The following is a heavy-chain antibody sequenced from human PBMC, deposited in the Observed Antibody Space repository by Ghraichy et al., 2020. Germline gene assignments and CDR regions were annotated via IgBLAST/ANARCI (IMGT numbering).Heavy chain of an antibody. CDR2: ISSTSGTM. Sequence: GGSLRLSCAVSGFTFSSYSMNWVRQAPGKGLEWVSYISSTSGTMYYADSVKGRFTISRDNAKNSLYLQMNSLRDEDTAVYYCARYDTQTGWFDPWGQGTLVTVSS. J-gene: IGHJ5*02. D-gene: IGHD3-3*01. CDR1: GFTFSSYS. V-gene: IGHV3-48*02. CDR3: ARYDTQTGWFDP.